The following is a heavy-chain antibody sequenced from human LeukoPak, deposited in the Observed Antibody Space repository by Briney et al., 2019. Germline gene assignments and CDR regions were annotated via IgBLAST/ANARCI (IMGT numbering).Heavy chain of an antibody. J-gene: IGHJ4*02. CDR3: AREGLDDYGDYVEADY. D-gene: IGHD4-17*01. CDR2: IIPIFGTA. V-gene: IGHV1-69*13. CDR1: GGTFSSYA. Sequence: SVKVSCKASGGTFSSYAISWVRQAPGQGLEWMGGIIPIFGTANYAQKFQGRVTITADESTSTAYMELSSLRSEDTAVYYCAREGLDDYGDYVEADYWGQGTLVTVSS.